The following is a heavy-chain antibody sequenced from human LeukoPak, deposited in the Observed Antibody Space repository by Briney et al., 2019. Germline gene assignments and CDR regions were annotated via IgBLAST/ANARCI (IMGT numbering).Heavy chain of an antibody. CDR3: ARDPDPITMVRGGDY. CDR1: GFTFSDYY. J-gene: IGHJ4*02. Sequence: PGGSLRLSCAASGFTFSDYYMSWIRQAPGKGLEWVSYISSSGSTIYYADSVKGRFTISRDNAKNSLYLQMNSLRAEDTAVYYCARDPDPITMVRGGDYWGQGTLVTVSS. CDR2: ISSSGSTI. D-gene: IGHD3-10*01. V-gene: IGHV3-11*04.